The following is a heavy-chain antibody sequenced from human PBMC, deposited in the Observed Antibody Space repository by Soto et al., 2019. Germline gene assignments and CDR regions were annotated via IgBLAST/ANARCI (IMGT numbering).Heavy chain of an antibody. Sequence: PGGSLRLSCAASGFCFGRYAMSWVRQAPGKGLEWVSAITNSGGDTYSADSVKGRFTISRDNSKNTLYLQMSSLIAEDTAVYFCAGPPPEGYYNYFYPLDVWGRGTTVXVSS. CDR1: GFCFGRYA. D-gene: IGHD5-12*01. J-gene: IGHJ6*02. CDR3: AGPPPEGYYNYFYPLDV. CDR2: ITNSGGDT. V-gene: IGHV3-23*01.